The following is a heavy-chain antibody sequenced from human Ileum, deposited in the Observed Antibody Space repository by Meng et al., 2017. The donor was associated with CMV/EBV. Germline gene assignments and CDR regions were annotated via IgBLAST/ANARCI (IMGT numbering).Heavy chain of an antibody. CDR2: INPNSGGT. D-gene: IGHD2-2*02. V-gene: IGHV1-2*02. CDR3: ARDYCSSTSCYTYFDY. J-gene: IGHJ4*02. Sequence: ASVKVSCKASGYTFTGYYMHWVRQAPGQGLEWMGWINPNSGGTNYAQKFQGRVTMTRDTSISTAYMELSRLRSDDTAVYYCARDYCSSTSCYTYFDYWGQGTVVTVSS. CDR1: GYTFTGYY.